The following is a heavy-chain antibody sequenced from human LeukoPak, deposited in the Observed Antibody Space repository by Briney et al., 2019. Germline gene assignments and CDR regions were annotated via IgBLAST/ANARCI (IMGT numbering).Heavy chain of an antibody. V-gene: IGHV1-18*01. CDR2: ISAYNGNT. CDR1: GYTFTSYG. D-gene: IGHD5-18*01. Sequence: ASVKVSCKASGYTFTSYGISWVRQAPGQGLEWMGWISAYNGNTNYAQMLQGGVTMTTDTSTSTAYMELRSLRSDDTAVYYCARNIVGGFVDTAMVIDYWGQGTLVTVSS. J-gene: IGHJ4*02. CDR3: ARNIVGGFVDTAMVIDY.